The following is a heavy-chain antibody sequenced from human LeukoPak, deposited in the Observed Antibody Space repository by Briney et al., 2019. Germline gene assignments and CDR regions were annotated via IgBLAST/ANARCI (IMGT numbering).Heavy chain of an antibody. D-gene: IGHD4-17*01. CDR2: IYYTGST. J-gene: IGHJ4*02. V-gene: IGHV4-31*03. CDR3: AASTVTSTFDY. CDR1: GDSISSGGYF. Sequence: SQTLSLTCTVSGDSISSGGYFWSWIRQHPGKGLEWIGYIYYTGSTYYNPSLKSRVTISVDTSKNQFSLKLSSVTAADTAVYYCAASTVTSTFDYWGQGTLVTVSS.